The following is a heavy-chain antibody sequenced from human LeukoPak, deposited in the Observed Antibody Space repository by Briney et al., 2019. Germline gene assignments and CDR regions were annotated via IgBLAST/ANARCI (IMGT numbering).Heavy chain of an antibody. D-gene: IGHD6-19*01. CDR1: GFTFNSYA. CDR3: AKPWAVAGRLYFDY. Sequence: GGSLRLSCAASGFTFNSYAMSWVRQAPGKGLEWVSCISGSTGSTYYADSVKGRFTISRDNSRNTLYLQMNRLRAEDTAVYYCAKPWAVAGRLYFDYWGQGTLVTVSS. V-gene: IGHV3-23*01. J-gene: IGHJ4*02. CDR2: ISGSTGST.